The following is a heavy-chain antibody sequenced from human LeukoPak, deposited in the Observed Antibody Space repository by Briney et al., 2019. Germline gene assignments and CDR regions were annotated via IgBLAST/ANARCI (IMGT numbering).Heavy chain of an antibody. Sequence: PSETLSLTCTVSGGSISSYHWGWIRQPPGKGLEWVGSIHSSGSTYYNLSLKSRVTISVDTSKNQFSLKLSSVTAADTAVYYCARSGGGSPFDYWGQGTLVTVSS. CDR2: IHSSGST. CDR3: ARSGGGSPFDY. V-gene: IGHV4-39*07. J-gene: IGHJ4*02. CDR1: GGSISSYH. D-gene: IGHD3-16*01.